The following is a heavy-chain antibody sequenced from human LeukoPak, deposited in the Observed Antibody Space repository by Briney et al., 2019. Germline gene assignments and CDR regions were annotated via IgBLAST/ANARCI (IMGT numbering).Heavy chain of an antibody. CDR2: ISGRGFSM. CDR3: ARGKRRFDY. CDR1: GFSFNESY. V-gene: IGHV3-11*01. J-gene: IGHJ4*02. Sequence: GGSLRLSCAASGFSFNESYMTWNRPAPGKGLEWVAYISGRGFSMYYADSVKGRFTISRDNARDSLHLNMSSLRADDTAVYYCARGKRRFDYWGQGTLVTVSS.